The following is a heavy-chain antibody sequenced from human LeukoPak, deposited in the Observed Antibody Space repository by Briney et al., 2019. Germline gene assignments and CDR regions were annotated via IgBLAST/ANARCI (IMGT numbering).Heavy chain of an antibody. CDR2: INPNSGGT. CDR1: GYTFTGYY. CDR3: ARDVGIAADQYDY. V-gene: IGHV1-2*02. D-gene: IGHD6-13*01. J-gene: IGHJ4*02. Sequence: EASVKVSCKASGYTFTGYYMHWVRQAPGQGLEWMGWINPNSGGTNYAQKFQGRVTMTRDTSISTAYMELSRLRSDDTAVYYCARDVGIAADQYDYWGQGTLVTVSS.